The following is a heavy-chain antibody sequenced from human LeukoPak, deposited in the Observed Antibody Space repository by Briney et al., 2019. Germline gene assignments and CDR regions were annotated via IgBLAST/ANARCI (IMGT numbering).Heavy chain of an antibody. J-gene: IGHJ4*02. CDR1: GFTFSSYA. V-gene: IGHV3-30-3*01. CDR3: ARPSGGSPFDY. Sequence: GRSLRLSCAASGFTFSSYALHWVRQAPGKGLEWVALISYDGSNKHYADSVKGRFTTSRDNSKNTLYLEMNSLRAEDTAVYYCARPSGGSPFDYWGQGTLVTVSS. CDR2: ISYDGSNK. D-gene: IGHD1-26*01.